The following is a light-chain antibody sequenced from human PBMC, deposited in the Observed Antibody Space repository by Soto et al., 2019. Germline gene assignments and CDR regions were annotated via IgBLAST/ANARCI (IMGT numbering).Light chain of an antibody. Sequence: EIVFTQSPPTLSVSPGERATLSCRASQSVGSKLAWYQQRPGQAPRLLIYDASNRATGIPARFSGSGSGTEFSLTISSLQSEDFAVYSCQQYGDWPGAFGGGTKVDIK. CDR1: QSVGSK. V-gene: IGKV3D-15*01. J-gene: IGKJ4*01. CDR2: DAS. CDR3: QQYGDWPGA.